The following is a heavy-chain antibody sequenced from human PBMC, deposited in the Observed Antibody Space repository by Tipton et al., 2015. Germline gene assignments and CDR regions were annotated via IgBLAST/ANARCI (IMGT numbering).Heavy chain of an antibody. D-gene: IGHD3-3*01. Sequence: GSLRLSCAVSGFTFSSYAMSWVRQAPGKGLEWVSGISGGGGSTYYADSVKGRFTISRDNSKNTLYLQMSSLRAEDTAVYYCAKVGDFWSGYPFDYWGQGTLVTVSS. CDR3: AKVGDFWSGYPFDY. J-gene: IGHJ4*02. CDR1: GFTFSSYA. CDR2: ISGGGGST. V-gene: IGHV3-23*01.